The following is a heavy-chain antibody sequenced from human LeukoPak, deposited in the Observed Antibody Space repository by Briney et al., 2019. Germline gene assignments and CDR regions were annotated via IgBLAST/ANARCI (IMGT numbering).Heavy chain of an antibody. CDR3: ARRSGSYFNF. CDR1: GYSFANFW. CDR2: IYPGDSDT. J-gene: IGHJ4*02. D-gene: IGHD1-26*01. V-gene: IGHV5-51*01. Sequence: GESLKISCKGSGSGYSFANFWIGWVRQMPGKGLEWMGIIYPGDSDTRYSPSCEGQITIAADKSISTAYLQWSSLRASDTAMYFCARRSGSYFNFWGQGTQVIVSS.